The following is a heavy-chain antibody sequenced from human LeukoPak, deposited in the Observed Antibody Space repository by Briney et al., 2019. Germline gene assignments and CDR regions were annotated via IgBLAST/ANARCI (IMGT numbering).Heavy chain of an antibody. CDR3: ARDYCTNGVCYPNWFDP. CDR2: ITPIFGTA. V-gene: IGHV1-69*05. J-gene: IGHJ5*02. Sequence: SVKVSCKASGGTFSSYAISWVRQAPGQGLEWMGGITPIFGTASYAQKFQGRVTITTDESTSTAYMELSSLRSEDTAVYYCARDYCTNGVCYPNWFDPWGQGTLVTVSS. CDR1: GGTFSSYA. D-gene: IGHD2-8*01.